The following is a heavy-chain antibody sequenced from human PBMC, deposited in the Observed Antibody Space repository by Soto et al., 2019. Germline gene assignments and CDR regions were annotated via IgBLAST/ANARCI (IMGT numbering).Heavy chain of an antibody. CDR2: ISGSGGST. V-gene: IGHV3-23*01. Sequence: GGSLRLSCAASGFTFSSYAMSWVRQAPGKGLEWVSAISGSGGSTYYADSVKGRFTISRDNSKNTLYLQMNSLRAEDTAVYYCAKETYYDFWSGYADLGYYYGMDVWGQGTTVTVS. CDR1: GFTFSSYA. J-gene: IGHJ6*02. D-gene: IGHD3-3*01. CDR3: AKETYYDFWSGYADLGYYYGMDV.